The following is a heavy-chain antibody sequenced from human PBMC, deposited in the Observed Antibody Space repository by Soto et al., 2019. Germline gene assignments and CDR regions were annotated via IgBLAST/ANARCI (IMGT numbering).Heavy chain of an antibody. CDR3: ARPRGRPTWFWYFDL. J-gene: IGHJ2*01. V-gene: IGHV4-39*01. CDR1: SGSISSSSYY. D-gene: IGHD3-9*01. Sequence: QLQLQESGPGLVKPSETLSLTCTVSSGSISSSSYYWGWIRQPPGKGLEWIGSMHYNGNTYYNPPRKRRISMSVDTSKIQSSLKLSSVTAATTAVYYCARPRGRPTWFWYFDLWGRGALVTVSS. CDR2: MHYNGNT.